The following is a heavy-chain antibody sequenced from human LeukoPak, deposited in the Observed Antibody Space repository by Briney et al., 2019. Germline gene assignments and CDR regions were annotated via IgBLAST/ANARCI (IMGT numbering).Heavy chain of an antibody. CDR2: ISSSSSYI. CDR3: AKDLPYYYDSSGEKAPRPNDY. CDR1: GFTFSSYS. V-gene: IGHV3-21*01. D-gene: IGHD3-22*01. Sequence: PGGSLRLSCAASGFTFSSYSMNWVRQAPGKGLEWVSSISSSSSYIYYADSVKGRFTISRDNSKNTLYLQMNSLRAEDTAVYYCAKDLPYYYDSSGEKAPRPNDYWGRGTLVTVSS. J-gene: IGHJ4*02.